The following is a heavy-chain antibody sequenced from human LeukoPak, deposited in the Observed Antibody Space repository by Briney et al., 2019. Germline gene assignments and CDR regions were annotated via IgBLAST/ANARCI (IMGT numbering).Heavy chain of an antibody. CDR1: GFTFSDYY. D-gene: IGHD3-10*01. CDR3: ARGRGYGSGSYYGMDV. J-gene: IGHJ6*02. Sequence: GGSLRLSCAVSGFTFSDYYMSWIRQAPGKGLEWVSDISSSGSTIYYADSVKGRFTISRDNAKKSLYLQMNSLRAEDTAVYYCARGRGYGSGSYYGMDVWGQGTTVTVSS. V-gene: IGHV3-11*01. CDR2: ISSSGSTI.